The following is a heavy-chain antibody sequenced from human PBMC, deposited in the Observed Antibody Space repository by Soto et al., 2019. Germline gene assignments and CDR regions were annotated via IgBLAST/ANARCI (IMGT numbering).Heavy chain of an antibody. V-gene: IGHV4-30-4*01. CDR3: ARLTPGYSSGWFIDY. D-gene: IGHD6-19*01. J-gene: IGHJ4*02. Sequence: QVPLQESGPGLVKPSQTLSLTCTVSGGSISSGDYYWSWIRQPPEKGLEWIGYIYYSGSTYYNPSLKSRVTISVDTSKNQFSLKLSSVTAADTAVYYCARLTPGYSSGWFIDYWGQGTLVTVSS. CDR2: IYYSGST. CDR1: GGSISSGDYY.